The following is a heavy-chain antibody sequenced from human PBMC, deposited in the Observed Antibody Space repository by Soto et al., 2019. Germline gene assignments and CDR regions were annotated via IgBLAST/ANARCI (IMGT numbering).Heavy chain of an antibody. Sequence: PGGSLRLSCAASGFTFSSYEMNWARQAPGKGLEWVSYISSSGSTIYYADSVKGRFTISRDNAKNSLYLQMNSLRAEDTAVYYCARSITMVRGHYYFDYWGQGTLVTVSS. J-gene: IGHJ4*02. CDR3: ARSITMVRGHYYFDY. CDR2: ISSSGSTI. CDR1: GFTFSSYE. V-gene: IGHV3-48*03. D-gene: IGHD3-10*01.